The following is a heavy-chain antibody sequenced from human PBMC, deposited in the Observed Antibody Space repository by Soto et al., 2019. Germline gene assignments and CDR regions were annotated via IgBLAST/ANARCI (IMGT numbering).Heavy chain of an antibody. CDR2: ISAYNGNT. CDR1: GYSFTSYG. V-gene: IGHV1-18*01. J-gene: IGHJ6*02. D-gene: IGHD1-1*01. Sequence: GASVKVSCKASGYSFTSYGISWVRQAPGQGLEWMGWISAYNGNTNYAQKLQGRVTMTTDTSTSTAYMELRSLRSDDTAVYYCARDGYGTENYYYYYGMDVWGQGTTVTVSS. CDR3: ARDGYGTENYYYYYGMDV.